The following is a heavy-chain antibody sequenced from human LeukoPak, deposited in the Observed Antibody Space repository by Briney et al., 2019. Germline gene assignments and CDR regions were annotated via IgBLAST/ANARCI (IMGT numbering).Heavy chain of an antibody. V-gene: IGHV3-21*01. J-gene: IGHJ4*02. CDR1: GFTFSSYS. Sequence: GGSLRLSCAASGFTFSSYSMNWVRQAPGKGLEWVSSISSSSTYIYYVDSVKGRFTISRDNAKNSLYLQMNSLRVEDTAVYYCARGPSGYHNTGGQGTLVTVSS. D-gene: IGHD5-12*01. CDR2: ISSSSTYI. CDR3: ARGPSGYHNT.